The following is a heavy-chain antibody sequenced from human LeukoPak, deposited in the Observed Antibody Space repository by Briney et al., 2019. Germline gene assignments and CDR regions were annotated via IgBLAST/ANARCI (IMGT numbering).Heavy chain of an antibody. D-gene: IGHD3-3*01. CDR3: ALKYDFWSGRDY. CDR2: ISYDGSNK. V-gene: IGHV3-30*03. J-gene: IGHJ4*02. Sequence: GGSLRLSCAASGFTFSSYGMHWVRQAPGKGLEWVAVISYDGSNKYYADSVKGRFTISRDNSKNTLYLQMNSLRAEDTAVYYCALKYDFWSGRDYWGQGTLVTVSS. CDR1: GFTFSSYG.